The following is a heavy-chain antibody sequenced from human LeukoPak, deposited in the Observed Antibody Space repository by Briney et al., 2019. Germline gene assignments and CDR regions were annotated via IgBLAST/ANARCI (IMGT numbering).Heavy chain of an antibody. J-gene: IGHJ4*02. CDR1: GFTFSSYG. CDR3: AKGVTIFGVVIMGYFDY. Sequence: SGGSLRLSCAASGFTFSSYGMHWVRQAPGKGLEWVAFIRNDGSNKYYADSVKGRFTISRDNSKNTLYLQMNSLRTEDTAMYYYAKGVTIFGVVIMGYFDYWGQGTLVTVSS. V-gene: IGHV3-30*02. CDR2: IRNDGSNK. D-gene: IGHD3-3*01.